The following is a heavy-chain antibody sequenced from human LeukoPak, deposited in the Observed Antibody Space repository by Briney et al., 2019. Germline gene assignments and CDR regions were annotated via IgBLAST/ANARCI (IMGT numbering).Heavy chain of an antibody. CDR2: ISSSGST. D-gene: IGHD3-22*01. CDR1: GGSISSSSYY. J-gene: IGHJ3*02. CDR3: ARGPYSYDSSGAFDI. Sequence: PSETLSLTCTVSGGSISSSSYYWSWIRQPAGKGLEWIGRISSSGSTNYNPSLKSRVTISVDTSKNQFSLKLISVTAADTAVYFCARGPYSYDSSGAFDIWGQGTMVTVSS. V-gene: IGHV4-61*02.